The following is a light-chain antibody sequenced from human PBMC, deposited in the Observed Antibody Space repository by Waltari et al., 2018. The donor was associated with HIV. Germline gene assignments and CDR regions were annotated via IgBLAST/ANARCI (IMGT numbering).Light chain of an antibody. CDR1: NIGSKT. CDR2: DDS. Sequence: SYVLTQPHSVSVAPGQTARLSCGGNNIGSKTVHWYRQTPGQAPVLVVYDDSGRPSGIPERFSGSNSGNTATLTIGLVEAGDEADYYCQVWESSSSHSYVFGTGTTVTVL. CDR3: QVWESSSSHSYV. V-gene: IGLV3-21*02. J-gene: IGLJ1*01.